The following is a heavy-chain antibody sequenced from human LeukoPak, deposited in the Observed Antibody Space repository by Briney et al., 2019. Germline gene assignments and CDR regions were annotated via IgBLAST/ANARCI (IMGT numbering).Heavy chain of an antibody. CDR2: IWYDGSNK. CDR1: GFTFSSYG. Sequence: GGSLRLSCAASGFTFSSYGMHWVRQAPGKGLEWVAVIWYDGSNKYYADSVKGRFTISRDNSKNTLYLQMNSLRAEDTAVYYCAKGLSTTISSPYMDVWGKGTTVTVSS. CDR3: AKGLSTTISSPYMDV. D-gene: IGHD3-9*01. J-gene: IGHJ6*03. V-gene: IGHV3-33*06.